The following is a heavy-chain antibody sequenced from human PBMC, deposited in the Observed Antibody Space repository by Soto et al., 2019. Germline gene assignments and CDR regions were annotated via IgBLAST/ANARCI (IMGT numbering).Heavy chain of an antibody. CDR2: IYYSGST. CDR1: GGSISSGDYY. J-gene: IGHJ4*02. V-gene: IGHV4-30-4*01. Sequence: PSETLSLTCTVSGGSISSGDYYWSWIRQPPGKGLEWIGYIYYSGSTYYNPSLKSRVTISVDTPKNQFSLKLSSVTAADTAVYYCATILNCSGGSCYIRVDYWGQGTLVTVSS. CDR3: ATILNCSGGSCYIRVDY. D-gene: IGHD2-15*01.